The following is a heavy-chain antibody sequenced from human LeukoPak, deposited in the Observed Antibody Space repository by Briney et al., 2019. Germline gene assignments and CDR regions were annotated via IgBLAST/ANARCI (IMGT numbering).Heavy chain of an antibody. CDR1: GYTFTSYG. CDR3: ARWDRTTSKDYYYYGMDV. Sequence: ASVKVSCKASGYTFTSYGISWVRQAPGQGLEWMGWISAYNGNTNYAQKLQGRVTMTTDTSTSTAYMELRSLRSDDTAVYYCARWDRTTSKDYYYYGMDVWGQGTTVTVSS. J-gene: IGHJ6*02. V-gene: IGHV1-18*01. CDR2: ISAYNGNT. D-gene: IGHD1-14*01.